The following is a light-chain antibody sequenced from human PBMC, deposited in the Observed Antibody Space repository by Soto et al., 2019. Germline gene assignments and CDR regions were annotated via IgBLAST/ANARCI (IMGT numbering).Light chain of an antibody. Sequence: DIQMTQSPSTLSASVGDRVTIICRASPSSNSWLAWYQQKGGKAPKLLISQASNLDSGVPSRFSGSGTGKEFNLTISSLQPEYFATYYCQQYRSFIWTFGQGTKGDIK. J-gene: IGKJ1*01. CDR2: QAS. V-gene: IGKV1-5*03. CDR3: QQYRSFIWT. CDR1: PSSNSW.